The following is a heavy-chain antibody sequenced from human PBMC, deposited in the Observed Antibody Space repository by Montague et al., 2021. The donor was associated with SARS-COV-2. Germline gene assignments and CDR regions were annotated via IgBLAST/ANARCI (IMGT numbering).Heavy chain of an antibody. CDR3: ARDLGNLYDFWGTGYGIGA. CDR1: GGSISSGGYY. V-gene: IGHV4-31*03. J-gene: IGHJ6*02. D-gene: IGHD3-3*01. Sequence: TLSLTCTVSGGSISSGGYYWSWHRPHPGKGLEWNGYIYYSGSTYYNPTLKGRVTISVDTYKNQLYLKLSSVTATDTAVYYCARDLGNLYDFWGTGYGIGAWGQGTTGTGSS. CDR2: IYYSGST.